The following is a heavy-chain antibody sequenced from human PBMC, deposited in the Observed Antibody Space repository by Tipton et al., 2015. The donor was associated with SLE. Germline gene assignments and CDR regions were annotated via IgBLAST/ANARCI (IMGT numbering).Heavy chain of an antibody. J-gene: IGHJ6*03. Sequence: TLSLTCAVYGGSFSGYCWSWIRQPPGKGLEWIGEINHSGSTNYNPSLKSRVTISVDTSKNQFSLKLRSVTAADTAVYYCARQYYDFWSAYYYMDVWGKGTTVTVSS. V-gene: IGHV4-34*01. CDR1: GGSFSGYC. D-gene: IGHD3-3*01. CDR3: ARQYYDFWSAYYYMDV. CDR2: INHSGST.